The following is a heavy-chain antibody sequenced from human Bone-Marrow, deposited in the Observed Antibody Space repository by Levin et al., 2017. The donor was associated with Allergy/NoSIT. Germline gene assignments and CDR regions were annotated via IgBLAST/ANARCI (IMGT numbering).Heavy chain of an antibody. Sequence: TSETLSLTCAVYGGSFSGYYWSWIRQPPGKGLEWIGEINHSGSTNYNPSLKSRVTISVDTSKNQFSLKLSSVIAADTAVYYCASWRAVDTAMVLYDYWGQGTLVTVSS. D-gene: IGHD5-18*01. V-gene: IGHV4-34*01. J-gene: IGHJ4*02. CDR3: ASWRAVDTAMVLYDY. CDR1: GGSFSGYY. CDR2: INHSGST.